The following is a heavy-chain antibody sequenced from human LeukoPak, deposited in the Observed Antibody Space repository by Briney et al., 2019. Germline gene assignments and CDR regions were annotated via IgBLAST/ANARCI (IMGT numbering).Heavy chain of an antibody. CDR2: ISDNGGTT. CDR3: AKDRMSHSSTLGS. V-gene: IGHV3-23*01. Sequence: GGSLRLSCAASGFTFFNFAMSWVRQAPGRRPEWLSTISDNGGTTYYANSVKGRFTISRDNSKNNVYLQMNSLTVEDAAIYYCAKDRMSHSSTLGSWGQGTLVTVSS. J-gene: IGHJ5*02. CDR1: GFTFFNFA. D-gene: IGHD6-13*01.